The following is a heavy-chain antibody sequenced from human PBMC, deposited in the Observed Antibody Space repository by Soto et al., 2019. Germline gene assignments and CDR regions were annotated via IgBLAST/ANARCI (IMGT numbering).Heavy chain of an antibody. J-gene: IGHJ4*02. D-gene: IGHD6-13*01. CDR2: INPKNGDT. CDR3: ARDQGNSSSWPIDF. V-gene: IGHV1-2*04. CDR1: GYIFTDYY. Sequence: GASVKVSCKTSGYIFTDYYIHWVRQAPGQGLEWMGYINPKNGDTTYEQKFQGWVTMTRDTSVNTAYIDLRSLRFNDTAVYYCARDQGNSSSWPIDFWGQGTQVTVSS.